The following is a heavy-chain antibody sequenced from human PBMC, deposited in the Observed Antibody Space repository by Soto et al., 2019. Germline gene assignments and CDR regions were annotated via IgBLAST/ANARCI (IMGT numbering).Heavy chain of an antibody. CDR1: GYTFTSYY. CDR3: TRASSRANWFDP. Sequence: ASVEVSCKASGYTFTSYYINWVLQATGQGLEWMGWMNPNSGNTGYARKFQGRVTMTRNTSISTAYMELSSLRSEDTAVYYCTRASSRANWFDPWGQGTLVTVSS. V-gene: IGHV1-8*01. CDR2: MNPNSGNT. J-gene: IGHJ5*02.